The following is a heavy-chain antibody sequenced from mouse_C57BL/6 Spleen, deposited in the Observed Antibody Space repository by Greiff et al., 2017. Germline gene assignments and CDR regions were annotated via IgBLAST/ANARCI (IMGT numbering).Heavy chain of an antibody. CDR3: ARLPYDYDVDY. CDR1: GYAFSSYW. J-gene: IGHJ2*01. D-gene: IGHD2-4*01. Sequence: VKLVESGAELVKPGASVKISCKASGYAFSSYWMNWVKQRPGKGLEWIGQIYPGDGDTNYNGKFKGKATLTADKSSSTAYMQLSSLTSEDSAVYFCARLPYDYDVDYWGQGTTLTVSS. CDR2: IYPGDGDT. V-gene: IGHV1-80*01.